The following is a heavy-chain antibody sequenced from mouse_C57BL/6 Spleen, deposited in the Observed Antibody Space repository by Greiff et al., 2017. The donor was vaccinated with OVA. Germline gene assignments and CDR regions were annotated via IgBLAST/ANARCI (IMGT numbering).Heavy chain of an antibody. D-gene: IGHD2-3*01. J-gene: IGHJ2*01. Sequence: VQLQQPGAELVMPGASVKLSCKASGYTFTSYWMHWVKQRPGQGLEWIGEIDPSDSYTNYNQKFKGKSTLTVDKSSSTAYMQLSGLTSEYSAVYYCARSEDGYSFDYWGQGTTLTVSS. CDR2: IDPSDSYT. CDR1: GYTFTSYW. CDR3: ARSEDGYSFDY. V-gene: IGHV1-69*01.